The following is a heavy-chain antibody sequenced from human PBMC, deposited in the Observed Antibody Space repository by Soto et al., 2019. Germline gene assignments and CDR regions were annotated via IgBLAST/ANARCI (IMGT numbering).Heavy chain of an antibody. Sequence: GGSLRLSCAASGFSFNSYRMSWVRQAPGKGLEWLACVEEDGSDKYYVDSVKGRFTISRDNAKNSLYLQMNSLRDEDTAVYYCARELDSSSSALGYWGLGTPVTVS. CDR3: ARELDSSSSALGY. J-gene: IGHJ4*02. D-gene: IGHD6-6*01. CDR1: GFSFNSYR. CDR2: VEEDGSDK. V-gene: IGHV3-7*01.